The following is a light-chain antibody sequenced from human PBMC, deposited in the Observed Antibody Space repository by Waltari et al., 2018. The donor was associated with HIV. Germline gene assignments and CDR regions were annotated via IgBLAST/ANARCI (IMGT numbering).Light chain of an antibody. CDR3: AAWDDSLHGEL. V-gene: IGLV1-44*01. J-gene: IGLJ2*01. CDR1: YSNIGSNT. CDR2: SNN. Sequence: QSVLTQTPSLSGTPGQRVTISCSGGYSNIGSNTVNWYQQFPGTAPRLLIYSNNARPSGVPARFAGSKSVTSASLVISELQSQDEADYHCAAWDDSLHGELFGGGTKLTVL.